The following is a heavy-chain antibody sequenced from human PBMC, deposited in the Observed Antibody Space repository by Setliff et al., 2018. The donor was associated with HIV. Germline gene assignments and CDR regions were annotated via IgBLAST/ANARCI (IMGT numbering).Heavy chain of an antibody. D-gene: IGHD5-12*01. CDR2: INPTGGST. CDR3: ASAGAWQRNALDI. V-gene: IGHV1-46*01. J-gene: IGHJ3*02. CDR1: GYTFTSYA. Sequence: GASVKVSCKASGYTFTSYAMHWVRQAPGQGLEWMGVINPTGGSTRNTQKFQGRVAMTRDTSTSTVYMELSSLRSEDTAVYYCASAGAWQRNALDIWGQGTMVTVSS.